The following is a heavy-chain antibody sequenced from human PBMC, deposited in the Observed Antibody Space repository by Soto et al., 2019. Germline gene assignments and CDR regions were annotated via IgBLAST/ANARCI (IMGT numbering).Heavy chain of an antibody. V-gene: IGHV1-18*04. J-gene: IGHJ4*02. D-gene: IGHD3-22*01. Sequence: AVKVSCKTSGYTFTTYYVECLRQAPGQGREWIGRYSPMNHIASSAQKLQGRVTMTRDTSTSTAYMELRSLRSDDTAVYYCARDMDSSGYYYFGYWGQGTLVTVSS. CDR3: ARDMDSSGYYYFGY. CDR1: GYTFTTYY. CDR2: YSPMNHIA.